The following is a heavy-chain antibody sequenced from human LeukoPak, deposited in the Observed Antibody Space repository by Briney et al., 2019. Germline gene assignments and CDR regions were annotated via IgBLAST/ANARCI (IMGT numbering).Heavy chain of an antibody. J-gene: IGHJ4*02. CDR3: GKGSSTSGCPDY. CDR2: IRYDGSIK. Sequence: GGSLRLSCAASGFTFSSYGMHWVRQAPGKGLDWVAFIRYDGSIKHYADSVKGRFTISRDNSKNTVLLQMNGLRPEDTAVYYCGKGSSTSGCPDYWGQGTLVTVSS. V-gene: IGHV3-30*02. CDR1: GFTFSSYG. D-gene: IGHD6-19*01.